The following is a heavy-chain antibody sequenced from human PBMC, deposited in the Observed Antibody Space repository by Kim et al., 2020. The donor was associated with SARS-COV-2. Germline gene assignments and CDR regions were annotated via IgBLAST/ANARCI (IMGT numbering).Heavy chain of an antibody. CDR1: GFTVSSNY. V-gene: IGHV3-53*01. D-gene: IGHD4-17*01. CDR2: IYSGGST. CDR3: ARSFGTVTTGYYYYGMDV. J-gene: IGHJ6*02. Sequence: GGSLRLSCAASGFTVSSNYMSWVRQAPGKGLEWVSVIYSGGSTYYADSVKGRFTISRDNSKNTLYLQMNSLRAEDTAVYYCARSFGTVTTGYYYYGMDVWGQGTTVTVSS.